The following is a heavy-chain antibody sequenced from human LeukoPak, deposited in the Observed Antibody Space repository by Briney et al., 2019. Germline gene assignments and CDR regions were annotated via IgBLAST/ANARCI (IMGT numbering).Heavy chain of an antibody. CDR3: PNDAEGPLYY. J-gene: IGHJ4*02. CDR2: LSDGGRST. CDR1: GFTFSCYG. Sequence: PGGSLRLSCAASGFTFSCYGIGWVRQAPGKGLEWVSALSDGGRSTYYADSVKGRFTISRDNSKNALYLQMNSLRGEDTAVYYCPNDAEGPLYYWFRGTLVTVSS. V-gene: IGHV3-23*01.